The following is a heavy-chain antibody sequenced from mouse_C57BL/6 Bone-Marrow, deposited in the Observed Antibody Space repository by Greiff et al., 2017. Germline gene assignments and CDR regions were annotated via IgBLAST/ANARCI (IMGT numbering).Heavy chain of an antibody. CDR1: GFNIKDDY. CDR2: IDPENGDT. D-gene: IGHD3-3*01. J-gene: IGHJ2*01. V-gene: IGHV14-4*01. Sequence: EVQLVESGAELVRPGASVKLSRTASGFNIKDDYMHWVKQRPEQGLEWIGWIDPENGDTEYASKFQGQATITADTSSNTAYLQLSSLTSEDTAVYYCTTGTRALFDYWGQGTTLTVSS. CDR3: TTGTRALFDY.